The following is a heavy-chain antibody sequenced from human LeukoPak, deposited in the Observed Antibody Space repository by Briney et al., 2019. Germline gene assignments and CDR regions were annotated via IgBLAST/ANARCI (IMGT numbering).Heavy chain of an antibody. CDR2: ISSSGGT. CDR1: GGSISSGDYY. V-gene: IGHV4-30-4*01. J-gene: IGHJ6*02. Sequence: SETLSLTCTVSGGSISSGDYYWSWVRQPPGKGLEWIGYISSSGGTNYNPSLKSRATISVDTSKKQFSLKLSSVTAADTAVYYCARRSMVRTVGYYYGMDVWGQGTTVTVSS. CDR3: ARRSMVRTVGYYYGMDV. D-gene: IGHD1-26*01.